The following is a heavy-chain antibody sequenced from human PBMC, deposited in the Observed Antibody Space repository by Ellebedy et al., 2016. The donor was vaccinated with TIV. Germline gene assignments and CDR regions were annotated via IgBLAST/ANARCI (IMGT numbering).Heavy chain of an antibody. Sequence: PGGSLRLSCAASGFTFHNYWMNWVRQAPGKGLEWVANIKRDGSEKYYVDSVKGRFTISRDNTNNSLYLQMNSLRAEDTAVYYCATGGYSNGYGGWFDPWGQGTLVTVSS. J-gene: IGHJ5*02. CDR1: GFTFHNYW. CDR3: ATGGYSNGYGGWFDP. D-gene: IGHD5-18*01. CDR2: IKRDGSEK. V-gene: IGHV3-7*02.